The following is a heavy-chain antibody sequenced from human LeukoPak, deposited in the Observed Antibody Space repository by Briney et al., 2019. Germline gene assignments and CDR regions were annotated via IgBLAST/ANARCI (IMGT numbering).Heavy chain of an antibody. CDR3: ARDQIEMATIMDYYYGMDV. D-gene: IGHD5-24*01. CDR2: ISPTGSTT. V-gene: IGHV3-74*01. CDR1: GFSFSGHW. Sequence: GGSLRLSCTASGFSFSGHWMHWARQLPGKGLVWVSRISPTGSTTSYADSVKGRFTVSRDNAKNTLYLQVNNLRAEDTAVYYCARDQIEMATIMDYYYGMDVWGQGTTVTVSS. J-gene: IGHJ6*02.